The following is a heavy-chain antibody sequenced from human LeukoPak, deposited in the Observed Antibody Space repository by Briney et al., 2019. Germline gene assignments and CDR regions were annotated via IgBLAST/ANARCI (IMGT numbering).Heavy chain of an antibody. CDR2: IIPIFGTA. CDR3: ARDPTTVTPYYFDY. V-gene: IGHV1-69*05. Sequence: SVKVSCKASGGTFSSYVISWLPQAPGQGLEWMGGIIPIFGTANYAQKFQGRVTITTDESTSTAYMELSSLRSEDTAVHYCARDPTTVTPYYFDYWGQGTLVTVSS. D-gene: IGHD4-17*01. J-gene: IGHJ4*02. CDR1: GGTFSSYV.